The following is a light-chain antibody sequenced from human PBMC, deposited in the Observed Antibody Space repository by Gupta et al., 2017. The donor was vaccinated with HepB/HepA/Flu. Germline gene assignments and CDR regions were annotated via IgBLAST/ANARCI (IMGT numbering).Light chain of an antibody. CDR1: SSNIERNY. CDR2: RDD. J-gene: IGLJ3*02. CDR3: AACDDSLSGML. V-gene: IGLV1-47*01. Sequence: QSLMSQAPAALGTPGHRVTFSSSGCSSNIERNYVYWYQQDPGTAPKLLMYRDDQRPSGVAERFSGSNSGTSASLVIIELRAEDEADYYCAACDDSLSGMLFGGGTRLTVL.